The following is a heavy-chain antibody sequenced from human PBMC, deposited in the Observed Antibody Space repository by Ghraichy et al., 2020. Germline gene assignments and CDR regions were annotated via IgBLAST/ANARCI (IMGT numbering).Heavy chain of an antibody. CDR2: ISGDSFYI. J-gene: IGHJ4*02. Sequence: LSLTCAASGFTFRSYSINWVRQAPGKGLEWVSSISGDSFYIYYADSLKGRFTISRDNAKNSLYLQMNSLRADDTAVYYCARDSTFGGIIAHFDYWGQGTLVTVSS. CDR1: GFTFRSYS. V-gene: IGHV3-21*01. D-gene: IGHD3-16*02. CDR3: ARDSTFGGIIAHFDY.